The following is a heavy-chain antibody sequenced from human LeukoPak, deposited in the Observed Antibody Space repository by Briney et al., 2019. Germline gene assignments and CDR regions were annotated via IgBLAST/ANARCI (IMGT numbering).Heavy chain of an antibody. CDR2: IWYDGSNK. V-gene: IGHV3-33*01. Sequence: GGSLRLSCAASGFTFSSYGMHWVRQAPGKGLEWVAVIWYDGSNKYYADSVKGRFTIPRDNSKNTLYLQMNSLRAEDTAVYYCARDDYVDTAMVEYFDYWGQGTLVTVSS. D-gene: IGHD5-18*01. CDR1: GFTFSSYG. J-gene: IGHJ4*02. CDR3: ARDDYVDTAMVEYFDY.